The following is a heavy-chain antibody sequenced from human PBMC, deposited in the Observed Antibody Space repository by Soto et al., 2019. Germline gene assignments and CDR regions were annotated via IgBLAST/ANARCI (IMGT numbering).Heavy chain of an antibody. CDR2: IWYDGSNK. CDR1: GFTFSSYG. Sequence: GGSLRLSCAASGFTFSSYGMHWVRQAPGKGLEWVAVIWYDGSNKYYANSVKGRFTISRDNSKNTLYLQMNSLRAEGTAVYYCARDLAPPLEWLLYRFDPWGQGTLVTVSS. J-gene: IGHJ5*02. D-gene: IGHD3-3*01. CDR3: ARDLAPPLEWLLYRFDP. V-gene: IGHV3-33*01.